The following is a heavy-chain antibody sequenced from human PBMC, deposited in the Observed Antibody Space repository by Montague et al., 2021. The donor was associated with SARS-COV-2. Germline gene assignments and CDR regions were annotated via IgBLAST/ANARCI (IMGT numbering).Heavy chain of an antibody. D-gene: IGHD6-13*01. V-gene: IGHV6-1*01. CDR1: GDSVSSNSAA. Sequence: CAISGDSVSSNSAAWNWIRQSPSSGLEWLGRTYYRSKWYNDYAVSVKSRITINPDTSENQFSLQLNSVTPEDTAVYYCARGGSWLYYFDYWGQGTLVTVSS. J-gene: IGHJ4*02. CDR3: ARGGSWLYYFDY. CDR2: TYYRSKWYN.